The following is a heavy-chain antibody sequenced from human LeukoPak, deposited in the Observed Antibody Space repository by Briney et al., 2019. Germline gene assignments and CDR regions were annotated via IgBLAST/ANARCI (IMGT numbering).Heavy chain of an antibody. D-gene: IGHD6-13*01. CDR2: ISWNSGSI. V-gene: IGHV3-9*01. Sequence: PPGGSLRLSCAASGFTFSSYAMHWVRQAPGKGLEWVSGISWNSGSIGYADSVKGRFTISRDNAKNSLYLQMNSLRAEDTALYYCAKGGARYGSSPDYWGQGTLVTVSS. CDR3: AKGGARYGSSPDY. J-gene: IGHJ4*02. CDR1: GFTFSSYA.